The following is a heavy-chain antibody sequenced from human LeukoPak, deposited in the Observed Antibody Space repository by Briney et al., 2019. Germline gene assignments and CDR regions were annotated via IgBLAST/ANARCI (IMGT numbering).Heavy chain of an antibody. Sequence: GESLKISCKGSGYSFTSYWIGWVRQMPGKGLEWMGIIYPGDSDTRYSPSFQGQVTISADKSISTAYLQWSSLKASDTAMYYCARPYCSGGSCYSGYLDYWGQGTLVTVSS. D-gene: IGHD2-15*01. CDR2: IYPGDSDT. J-gene: IGHJ4*02. V-gene: IGHV5-51*01. CDR1: GYSFTSYW. CDR3: ARPYCSGGSCYSGYLDY.